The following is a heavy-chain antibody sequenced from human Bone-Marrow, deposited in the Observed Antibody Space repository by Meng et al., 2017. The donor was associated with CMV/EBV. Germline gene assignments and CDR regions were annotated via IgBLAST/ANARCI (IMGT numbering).Heavy chain of an antibody. D-gene: IGHD1-1*01. Sequence: SLKISCAASGFTFDDYAMHWVRQAPGKGLEWVSGISWHSGSIGYADSVKGRFTISRDNAKNTLYLQMNSLRAEDTAVYYCVRYENLQHGMDVWGQGTTVTVSS. J-gene: IGHJ6*02. CDR1: GFTFDDYA. CDR2: ISWHSGSI. V-gene: IGHV3-9*01. CDR3: VRYENLQHGMDV.